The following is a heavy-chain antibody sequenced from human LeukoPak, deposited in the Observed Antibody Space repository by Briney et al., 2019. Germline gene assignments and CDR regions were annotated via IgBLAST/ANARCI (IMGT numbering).Heavy chain of an antibody. CDR2: IYYSGST. D-gene: IGHD2-15*01. J-gene: IGHJ4*02. Sequence: SETLSLTCTVSGGSISSYYWSWIRQPPGKGLEWIGYIYYSGSTNYNPSLKSRVTISVDTSKNQFSLKLSSVTAADTAVYYCAKREAATPGFDYWGQGTLVTVSS. CDR3: AKREAATPGFDY. CDR1: GGSISSYY. V-gene: IGHV4-59*08.